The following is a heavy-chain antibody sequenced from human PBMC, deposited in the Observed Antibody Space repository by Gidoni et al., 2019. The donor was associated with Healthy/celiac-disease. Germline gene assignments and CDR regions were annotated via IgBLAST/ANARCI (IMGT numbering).Heavy chain of an antibody. D-gene: IGHD1-7*01. CDR2: ISYDGSNK. CDR1: GFHFRSYA. J-gene: IGHJ6*02. CDR3: ARDNWNYGYYYGMDV. V-gene: IGHV3-30*01. Sequence: QVQLVESGGGVVQPGRSLRLSCAASGFHFRSYAMHWVRQAPGKGLEWVAVISYDGSNKYYADSVKGRFTISRDNSKNTLYLQMNSLRAEDTAVYYCARDNWNYGYYYGMDVWGQGTTVTVSS.